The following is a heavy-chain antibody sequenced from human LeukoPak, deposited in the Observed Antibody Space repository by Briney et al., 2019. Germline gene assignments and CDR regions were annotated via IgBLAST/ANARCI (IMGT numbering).Heavy chain of an antibody. V-gene: IGHV1-18*01. D-gene: IGHD1-26*01. J-gene: IGHJ5*02. CDR1: GYTFTSYG. Sequence: ASVKVSCKASGYTFTSYGISWVRQAPGQGLEWMGWISAYNGNTNYAQKLQGRVTMTTDTSTSTAYMELRSLRSDDTAGYYCARDMEVGATWGNNWFDPWGQGTLVTVSS. CDR3: ARDMEVGATWGNNWFDP. CDR2: ISAYNGNT.